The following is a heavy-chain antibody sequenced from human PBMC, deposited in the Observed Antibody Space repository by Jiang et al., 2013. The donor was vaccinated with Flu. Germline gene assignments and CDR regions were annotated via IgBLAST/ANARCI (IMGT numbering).Heavy chain of an antibody. CDR3: ARASSDCSSTTCPFAY. V-gene: IGHV1-69*06. CDR1: GGAFSSYS. D-gene: IGHD2-2*01. J-gene: IGHJ4*02. Sequence: GAEVKKPGSSVKVSCKASGGAFSSYSISWVRQAPGQGLEWMGGIIPLFGRPNYAQKFQDRVTITADISTTTAYMELSNLRSADTAVYYCARASSDCSSTTCPFAYWGQGTLVTVSS. CDR2: IIPLFGRP.